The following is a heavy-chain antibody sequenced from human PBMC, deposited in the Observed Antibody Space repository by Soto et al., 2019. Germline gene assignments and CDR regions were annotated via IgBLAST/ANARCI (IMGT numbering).Heavy chain of an antibody. V-gene: IGHV3-30-3*01. CDR2: IVYDGGKI. D-gene: IGHD5-18*01. J-gene: IGHJ4*02. CDR1: GFTFSTYT. Sequence: QVQLVESGGAVVQPGRSLRISCAASGFTFSTYTMHWVRQAPGKGLEWVALIVYDGGKIHYADSVKGRFTISRDNSKNTLSLQMNSLTAEDTGIYYCASRSVPGYSYGEGFDYWGQGTLVTVSS. CDR3: ASRSVPGYSYGEGFDY.